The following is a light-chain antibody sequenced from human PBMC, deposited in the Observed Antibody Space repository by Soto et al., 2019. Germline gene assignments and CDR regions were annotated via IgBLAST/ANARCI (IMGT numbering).Light chain of an antibody. CDR3: QHLAGT. V-gene: IGKV1-9*01. CDR1: QDITNY. J-gene: IGKJ2*01. CDR2: SAS. Sequence: PLTQSPSSLSASIGDRVTITCRASQDITNYLAWYQQQPGKAPKLLIYSASTLHSGVPTRFSGSGSGTEFILTIGRLQPEDFATYYCQHLAGTFAQGTKLEMK.